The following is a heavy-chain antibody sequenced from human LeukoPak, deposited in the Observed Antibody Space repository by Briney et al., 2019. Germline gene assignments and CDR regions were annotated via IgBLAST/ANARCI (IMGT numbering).Heavy chain of an antibody. CDR2: ISSSGSTI. J-gene: IGHJ6*02. Sequence: GGSLRLSCAASGFTFSSYEMNWVRQAPGKGLEWVSYISSSGSTIYYADSVKGRFTISRDNAKNSLYLQMNSLRAEDTAVYYCARATAYLGMDVWGQGTTVTASS. CDR3: ARATAYLGMDV. V-gene: IGHV3-48*03. D-gene: IGHD2-2*01. CDR1: GFTFSSYE.